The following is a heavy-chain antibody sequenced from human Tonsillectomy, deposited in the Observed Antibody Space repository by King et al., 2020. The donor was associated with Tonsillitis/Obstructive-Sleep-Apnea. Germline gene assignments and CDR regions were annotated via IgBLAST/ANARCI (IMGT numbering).Heavy chain of an antibody. Sequence: VQLVESGGGLVQPGGSLRLSCAASGFTFSSFAMSWVRQAPGKGLEWVSAISGSGYSTYYADSVKGRFTISRDNSKNTLYLQMNSLRADETAVYYCAKEPRWLEELALNSDYWGQGTLVTVAS. D-gene: IGHD3-10*01. J-gene: IGHJ4*02. CDR2: ISGSGYST. V-gene: IGHV3-23*04. CDR1: GFTFSSFA. CDR3: AKEPRWLEELALNSDY.